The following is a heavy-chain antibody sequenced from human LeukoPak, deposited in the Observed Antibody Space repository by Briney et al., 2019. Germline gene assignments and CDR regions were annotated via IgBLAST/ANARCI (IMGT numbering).Heavy chain of an antibody. CDR3: AVGYDYYYYGMDV. D-gene: IGHD5-12*01. CDR2: IYTSGST. Sequence: SETLSLTCTVSGASISSYYWTWIRQPAGEGLEWIGRIYTSGSTNYNPSLKSRVTMSVDTSKNQFSLKLSSVTAADTAVYYCAVGYDYYYYGMDVWGQGTTVTVSS. CDR1: GASISSYY. J-gene: IGHJ6*02. V-gene: IGHV4-4*07.